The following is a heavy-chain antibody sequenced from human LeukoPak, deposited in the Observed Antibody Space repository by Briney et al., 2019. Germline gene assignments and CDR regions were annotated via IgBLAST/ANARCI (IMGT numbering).Heavy chain of an antibody. CDR3: ARDLNDYVWGSYRIC. V-gene: IGHV3-53*01. D-gene: IGHD3-16*02. Sequence: PGGSLRLSCAASGFTFSSYSMNWVRQAPGKGLEWVSVIYSGGSTYYADSVKGRFTISRDNSKNTLYLQMNSLRAEDTAVYYCARDLNDYVWGSYRICWGQGTLVTVSS. CDR1: GFTFSSYS. CDR2: IYSGGST. J-gene: IGHJ4*02.